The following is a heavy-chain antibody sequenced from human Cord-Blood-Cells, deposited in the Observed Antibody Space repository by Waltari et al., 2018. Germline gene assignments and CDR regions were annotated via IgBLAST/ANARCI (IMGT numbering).Heavy chain of an antibody. CDR3: ARDSSSTPDSSGYYYFDY. CDR2: IIPIFGTA. D-gene: IGHD3-22*01. V-gene: IGHV1-69*01. J-gene: IGHJ4*02. Sequence: QVQLVQSGAEVKKPGSSVKVSCKASGGTFSSYAISWVRQAPGQGLEWMGGIIPIFGTANYAQKFQGRVTITADESTSTAYMELSSLRSEDTAVYYCARDSSSTPDSSGYYYFDYWGQGTLVTVSS. CDR1: GGTFSSYA.